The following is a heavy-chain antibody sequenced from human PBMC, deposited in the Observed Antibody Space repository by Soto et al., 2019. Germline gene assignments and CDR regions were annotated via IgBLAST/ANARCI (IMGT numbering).Heavy chain of an antibody. V-gene: IGHV3-15*01. J-gene: IGHJ3*02. CDR3: TSMSLAYCGGDCYLDAFDI. D-gene: IGHD2-21*02. CDR1: GFTFSNAW. CDR2: IKSKTDGGTT. Sequence: GGSLRLSCAASGFTFSNAWMSWVRQAPGKGLEWVGRIKSKTDGGTTDYAAPVKGRFTISRDDSKNTLYLQMNSLKTEDTAVYYCTSMSLAYCGGDCYLDAFDIWGQGTMVTVSS.